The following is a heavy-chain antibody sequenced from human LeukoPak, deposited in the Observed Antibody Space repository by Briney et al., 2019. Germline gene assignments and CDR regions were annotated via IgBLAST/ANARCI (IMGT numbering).Heavy chain of an antibody. CDR1: GYTFTSYD. Sequence: ASVKISCKASGYTFTSYDINWVRQATGQGLEWMGWMNPNSGNTGYAQKFQGRVTITRNTSISTAYMELSSLRSEDTAVYYCARGQTVTTFYYWGQGTLVTVSS. V-gene: IGHV1-8*01. CDR2: MNPNSGNT. J-gene: IGHJ4*02. CDR3: ARGQTVTTFYY. D-gene: IGHD4-17*01.